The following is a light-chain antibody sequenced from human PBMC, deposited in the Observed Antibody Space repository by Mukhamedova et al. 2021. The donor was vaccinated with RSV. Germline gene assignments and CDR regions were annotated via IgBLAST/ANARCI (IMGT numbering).Light chain of an antibody. J-gene: IGKJ1*01. CDR1: QSISSW. CDR3: QQYNSYWT. V-gene: IGKV1-5*03. Sequence: SQSISSWLAWYQQKPGKAPKLLIYKASSLESGVPSRFSGSGSGTEFTLTISSLQPDDFATYYCQQYNSYWTFGQGTKVEIK. CDR2: KAS.